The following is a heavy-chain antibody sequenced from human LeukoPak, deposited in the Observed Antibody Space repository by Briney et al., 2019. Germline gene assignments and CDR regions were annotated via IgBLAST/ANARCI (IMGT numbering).Heavy chain of an antibody. CDR2: ISSGGGST. V-gene: IGHV3-64D*06. Sequence: GGSLRLSCSASGFTFSTFAMHWVRQAPGERLEYVSAISSGGGSTYYADSAEGRFTISRDNSKSTLYLQMSSLRADDTAVYYCVKTTSSYYYDYWGQGTLVTVSS. CDR3: VKTTSSYYYDY. CDR1: GFTFSTFA. J-gene: IGHJ4*02. D-gene: IGHD3-22*01.